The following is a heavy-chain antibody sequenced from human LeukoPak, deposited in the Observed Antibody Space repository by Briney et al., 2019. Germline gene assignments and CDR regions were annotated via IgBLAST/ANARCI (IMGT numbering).Heavy chain of an antibody. J-gene: IGHJ4*02. CDR3: ATPISVAGTSMGDY. CDR2: IGSSVDTI. D-gene: IGHD6-19*01. CDR1: RFTPRSYA. V-gene: IGHV3-48*03. Sequence: GGSLRLSCAASRFTPRSYAMNWDRQAHGKGLEWVSYIGSSVDTIYYADSVKGRFTISRDNAKNSLYLRMNSLRAEDTALYYCATPISVAGTSMGDYWGQGTLVTVSS.